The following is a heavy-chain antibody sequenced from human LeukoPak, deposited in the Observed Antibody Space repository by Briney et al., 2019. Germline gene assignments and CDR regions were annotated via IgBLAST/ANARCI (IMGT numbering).Heavy chain of an antibody. CDR1: GFPFKDAW. J-gene: IGHJ4*02. Sequence: SGGSLRLSCAASGFPFKDAWMNWVRQAPGKGLEWVSIIYTGGTTHYADSLKDRFTISRDDSINTLYLQINSLRVEDTAVYYCARDSSSYYFDYWGQGTLVTVSS. CDR3: ARDSSSYYFDY. CDR2: IYTGGTT. D-gene: IGHD6-6*01. V-gene: IGHV3-66*01.